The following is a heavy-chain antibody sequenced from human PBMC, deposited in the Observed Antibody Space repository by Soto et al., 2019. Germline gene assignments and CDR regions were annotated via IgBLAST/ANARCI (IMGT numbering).Heavy chain of an antibody. CDR3: ARDRMGDIVVVPAASSTFDY. J-gene: IGHJ4*02. CDR2: IKQDGSEK. Sequence: GGSLRLSCAASGFTFSSYWMSWVRQAPGKGLEWVANIKQDGSEKYYVDSVKGRFTISRDNAKNSLYLQMNSLRAEVTAVYYCARDRMGDIVVVPAASSTFDYWGQGTLVTVSS. CDR1: GFTFSSYW. V-gene: IGHV3-7*01. D-gene: IGHD2-2*01.